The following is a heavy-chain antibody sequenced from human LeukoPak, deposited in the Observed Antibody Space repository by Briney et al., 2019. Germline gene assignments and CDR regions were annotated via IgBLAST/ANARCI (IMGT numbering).Heavy chain of an antibody. J-gene: IGHJ4*02. CDR3: ARLGATSVN. V-gene: IGHV4-39*07. CDR2: INHSGST. D-gene: IGHD1-26*01. Sequence: SETLSLTCTVSGGSISSSSYYWGWIRQPPGKGLEWIGEINHSGSTNYNPSLKSRVTISVDTSKNQFSLKLSSVTAADTAVYYCARLGATSVNWGQGTLVTVSS. CDR1: GGSISSSSYY.